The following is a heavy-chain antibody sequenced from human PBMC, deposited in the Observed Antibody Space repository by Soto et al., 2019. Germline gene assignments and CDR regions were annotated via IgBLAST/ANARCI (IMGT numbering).Heavy chain of an antibody. Sequence: QVQLVQSGAEVKKPGASVKVSCKASGYTFTTHGISWVRQAPGQGLEWMGWVSGDNGHTNYAQSLQDRVTMTTDTSTNTAYMELRSLRSDDTAVYYCARDLGYCRSGTCYREWFDPWGQGTLVTVSS. D-gene: IGHD2-15*01. V-gene: IGHV1-18*01. CDR2: VSGDNGHT. CDR3: ARDLGYCRSGTCYREWFDP. J-gene: IGHJ5*02. CDR1: GYTFTTHG.